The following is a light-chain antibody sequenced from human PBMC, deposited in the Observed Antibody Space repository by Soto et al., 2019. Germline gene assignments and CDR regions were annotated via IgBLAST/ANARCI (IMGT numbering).Light chain of an antibody. CDR3: QQYDNWLTGT. Sequence: EIILTQSPATLYVSPGERATLSCRASQSLTSNLAWYQQRPGQAPRLLIYDTSTRATDIPARFSGSGSGTEFTLTIASLQSEDFAVYYCQQYDNWLTGTFGQGTKVEI. CDR1: QSLTSN. J-gene: IGKJ1*01. V-gene: IGKV3-15*01. CDR2: DTS.